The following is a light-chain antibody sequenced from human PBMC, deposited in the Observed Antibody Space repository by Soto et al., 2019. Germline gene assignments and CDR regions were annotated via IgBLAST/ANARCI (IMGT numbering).Light chain of an antibody. CDR3: QLRKNWQYT. CDR1: QSVDGY. Sequence: ELVLTQSPATLSLSPGERATLSCRASQSVDGYSAWYQQRPGQAPRLLIYDTSNRATGIPARFSGSGSGTDFTLTISGLEPEDFAVYYCQLRKNWQYTFGLGTRLEIK. CDR2: DTS. J-gene: IGKJ2*01. V-gene: IGKV3-11*01.